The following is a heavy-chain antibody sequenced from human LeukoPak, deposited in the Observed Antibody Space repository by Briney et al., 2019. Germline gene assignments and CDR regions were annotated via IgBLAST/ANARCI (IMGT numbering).Heavy chain of an antibody. CDR1: GLTFSSYA. CDR3: AKDLRPRITMIVVVITGSDY. D-gene: IGHD3-22*01. V-gene: IGHV3-23*01. J-gene: IGHJ4*02. Sequence: PGGSLRLSCAASGLTFSSYAMSWVRQAPGKGREWVSAINGSGGSTYHSDSVKGRFTISRDNSKNTLYLQMNSLRAEDTAVYYCAKDLRPRITMIVVVITGSDYWGQGTLVTVSS. CDR2: INGSGGST.